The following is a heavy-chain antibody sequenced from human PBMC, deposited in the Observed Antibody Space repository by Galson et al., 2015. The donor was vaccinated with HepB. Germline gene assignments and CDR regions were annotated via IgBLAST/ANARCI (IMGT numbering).Heavy chain of an antibody. J-gene: IGHJ4*02. CDR3: ISSIGDY. V-gene: IGHV3-7*03. D-gene: IGHD2-2*01. CDR1: GFTSSGRW. Sequence: SLRLSCAASGFTSSGRWMSWVRQAPGKGLEWVANIHRDGSESYYVDSVRGRFAISRDNAKNSVYLQMNSLRDEDTAAYYCISSIGDYWGQGTLVTVSS. CDR2: IHRDGSES.